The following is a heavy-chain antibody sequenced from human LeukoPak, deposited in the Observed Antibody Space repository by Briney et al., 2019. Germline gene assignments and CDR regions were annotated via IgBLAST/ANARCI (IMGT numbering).Heavy chain of an antibody. V-gene: IGHV1-3*01. CDR2: INAGNGNI. D-gene: IGHD2-2*01. Sequence: GASVKVSCKASGHTSTTYAIHWVRQAPGQGLEWMGWINAGNGNIKYSQKLQGRVTITGDTSASTAYMGLSSLRSEDTAVYYCARGYCSSTSCYMDVWGQGTTVT. CDR3: ARGYCSSTSCYMDV. J-gene: IGHJ6*02. CDR1: GHTSTTYA.